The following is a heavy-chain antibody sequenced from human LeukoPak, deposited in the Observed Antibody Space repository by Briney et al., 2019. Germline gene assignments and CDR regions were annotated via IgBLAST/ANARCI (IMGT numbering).Heavy chain of an antibody. Sequence: ASVKVSCKASGYTFTSYGISWVRQAPGQGLEWMGWISAYNGNTNYAQKLQGRVTMTTDTSTSTAYMELRSLRSDDTAVYFCARGHYGSATYYHFDYWGQGTLVTVSS. CDR1: GYTFTSYG. CDR3: ARGHYGSATYYHFDY. J-gene: IGHJ4*02. V-gene: IGHV1-18*01. CDR2: ISAYNGNT. D-gene: IGHD3-10*01.